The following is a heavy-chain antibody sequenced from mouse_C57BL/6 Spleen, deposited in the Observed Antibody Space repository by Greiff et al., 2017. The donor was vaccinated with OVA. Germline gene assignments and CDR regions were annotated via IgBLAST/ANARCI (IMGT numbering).Heavy chain of an antibody. J-gene: IGHJ1*03. D-gene: IGHD4-1*01. V-gene: IGHV1-82*01. CDR1: GYAFSSSW. CDR3: ARAQTGTASYWYFDV. CDR2: IYPGDGDT. Sequence: VQLQESGPELVKPGASVKISCKASGYAFSSSWMNWVKQRPGKGLEWIGRIYPGDGDTNYNGKLKGKATLTADKSSSTAYMQLSSLTSEDAAVYLCARAQTGTASYWYFDVWGTGTTVTVSS.